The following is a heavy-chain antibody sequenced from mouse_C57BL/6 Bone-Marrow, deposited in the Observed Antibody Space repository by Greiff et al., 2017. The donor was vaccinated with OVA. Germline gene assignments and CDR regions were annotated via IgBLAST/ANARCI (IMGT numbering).Heavy chain of an antibody. D-gene: IGHD1-1*01. CDR2: IYPRSGNT. CDR1: GYTFTSYG. CDR3: ARDCPYYGSSSWFAY. J-gene: IGHJ3*01. Sequence: QVQLKQSGAELARPGASVKLSCKASGYTFTSYGISWVKQRTGKGLEWIGEIYPRSGNTYYNEKFKGKAALTADKSSSTAYMELRSLTSEDSAVYFCARDCPYYGSSSWFAYWGQGTLVTVSA. V-gene: IGHV1-81*01.